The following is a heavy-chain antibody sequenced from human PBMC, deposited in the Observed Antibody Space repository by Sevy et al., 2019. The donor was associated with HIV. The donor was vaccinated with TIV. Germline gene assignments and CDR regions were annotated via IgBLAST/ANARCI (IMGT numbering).Heavy chain of an antibody. V-gene: IGHV3-21*01. CDR2: ISSSSSYI. CDR1: GFTFRSYS. D-gene: IGHD3-22*01. CDR3: ARGVDRATMIVVADDFDY. J-gene: IGHJ4*02. Sequence: GGSLRLSCAASGFTFRSYSMNWVRQAPGKGLEWVSSISSSSSYIYYADSVKGRFTISRDNAKNSLYLQMNSLRAEDTAVYYCARGVDRATMIVVADDFDYWGQGTLVTVSS.